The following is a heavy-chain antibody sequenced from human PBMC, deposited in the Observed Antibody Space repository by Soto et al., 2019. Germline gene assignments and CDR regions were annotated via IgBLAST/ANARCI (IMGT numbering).Heavy chain of an antibody. V-gene: IGHV3-21*01. J-gene: IGHJ1*01. Sequence: GGSLRLSCAASGFTFSSYSMNWVRQAPGKGLEWVSSISSSSSYIYYADSVKGRFTISRDNAKNSLYLQMNSLRAEDTAVYYCARDPYCSGGSCYPEYFQHWGQGTLVTVSS. CDR3: ARDPYCSGGSCYPEYFQH. CDR1: GFTFSSYS. CDR2: ISSSSSYI. D-gene: IGHD2-15*01.